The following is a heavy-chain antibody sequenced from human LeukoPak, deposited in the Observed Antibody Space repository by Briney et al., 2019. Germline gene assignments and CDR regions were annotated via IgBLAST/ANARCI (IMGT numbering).Heavy chain of an antibody. Sequence: GESLKISCKGSGYSFTSYWIGWVRQMPGKGLEWMGIIYPGDSDTRYSPSFQGQVTISADKSISTAYLQWSSLKASDTAMYYCARHLYSYGSSYYYMDVWGKGITVTVSS. CDR1: GYSFTSYW. J-gene: IGHJ6*03. D-gene: IGHD5-18*01. V-gene: IGHV5-51*01. CDR2: IYPGDSDT. CDR3: ARHLYSYGSSYYYMDV.